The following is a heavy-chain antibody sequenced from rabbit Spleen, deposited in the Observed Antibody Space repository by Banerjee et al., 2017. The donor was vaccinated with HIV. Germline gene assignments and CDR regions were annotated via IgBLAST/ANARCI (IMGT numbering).Heavy chain of an antibody. CDR3: ARGSAAMTMMITGFYLNL. V-gene: IGHV1S40*01. Sequence: QSLEESGGDMVKPGASLTLTCTASGFSFSSSYYICWVRQAPGKGPEWIGCIYPDGSGSTAYANWAKGRFTISKASSATVTLQMTSLTAADTATYFCARGSAAMTMMITGFYLNLWGQGTLVT. CDR1: GFSFSSSYY. CDR2: IYPDGSGST. J-gene: IGHJ4*01. D-gene: IGHD2-1*01.